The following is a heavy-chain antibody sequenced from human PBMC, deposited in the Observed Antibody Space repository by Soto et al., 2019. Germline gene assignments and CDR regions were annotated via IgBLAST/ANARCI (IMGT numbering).Heavy chain of an antibody. D-gene: IGHD3-10*01. CDR3: ARIRIDGSAGNYYYYGMDV. CDR2: IDWDDDK. Sequence: FGPTLVNPTQTLTLTCTFSGFSLSTSGMCVSWIRQPPGKALEWLALIDWDDDKYYSTSLKTRLTISKDTSKNQVVLTMTNMDPVDTATYYCARIRIDGSAGNYYYYGMDVWGQGTTVTVSS. J-gene: IGHJ6*02. V-gene: IGHV2-70*01. CDR1: GFSLSTSGMC.